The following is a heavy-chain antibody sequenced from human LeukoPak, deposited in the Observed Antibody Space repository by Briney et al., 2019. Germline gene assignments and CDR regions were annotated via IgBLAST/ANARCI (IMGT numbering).Heavy chain of an antibody. CDR1: GFTFSSYV. CDR2: ISNDESNK. V-gene: IGHV3-30*18. D-gene: IGHD1-26*01. J-gene: IGHJ4*02. CDR3: AKLVD. Sequence: GGSLRLSSAASGFTFSSYVMHWVRQAPGKGLEWMAVISNDESNKYYAGSVKGRFTSSRDNYKNTLYLQMNSLRAEDTAVYYCAKLVDWGQGTLVTVSS.